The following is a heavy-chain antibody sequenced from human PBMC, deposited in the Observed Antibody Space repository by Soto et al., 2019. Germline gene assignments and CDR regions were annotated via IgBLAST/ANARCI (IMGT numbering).Heavy chain of an antibody. CDR3: ARDQRPDTAMVSGNWFDP. Sequence: SETLSLTCAVSGGSISSSNWWSWVRQPPGKGLEWIGEIYHSGSTNYNPSLKSRVTISVDKSKNQFSLKLSSVTAAGTAVYYCARDQRPDTAMVSGNWFDPWGQGTLVTVSS. CDR1: GGSISSSNW. J-gene: IGHJ5*02. CDR2: IYHSGST. V-gene: IGHV4-4*02. D-gene: IGHD5-18*01.